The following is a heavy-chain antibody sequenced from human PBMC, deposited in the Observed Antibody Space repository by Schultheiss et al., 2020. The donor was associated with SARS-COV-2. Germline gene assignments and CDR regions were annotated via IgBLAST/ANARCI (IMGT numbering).Heavy chain of an antibody. Sequence: GGSLRLSCSASGFTFSSYAMHWVRQAPGKGLEYVSAISSNGGSTYYADSVKGRFTISRDNSKNTLYLQMSSLRAEDTAVYYCVKEVYGDYEAYYFDYWGQGTLVTVSS. J-gene: IGHJ4*02. V-gene: IGHV3-64D*06. CDR1: GFTFSSYA. CDR2: ISSNGGST. CDR3: VKEVYGDYEAYYFDY. D-gene: IGHD4-17*01.